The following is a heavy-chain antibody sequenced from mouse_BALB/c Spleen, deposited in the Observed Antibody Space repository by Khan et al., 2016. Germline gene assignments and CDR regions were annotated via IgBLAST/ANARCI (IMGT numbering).Heavy chain of an antibody. D-gene: IGHD2-1*01. J-gene: IGHJ3*01. V-gene: IGHV6-6*02. CDR1: GFTFSNYW. Sequence: VKLEESGGGLVQPGGSMKLSCVASGFTFSNYWMNWVRQSPEKGLEWVAEIRLKSNNYATHYAESVKGRFTISRDDSKSSVYLQMNNLIAEDTGIYYFTYGNRFAYCGQGTLVTVSA. CDR2: IRLKSNNYAT. CDR3: TYGNRFAY.